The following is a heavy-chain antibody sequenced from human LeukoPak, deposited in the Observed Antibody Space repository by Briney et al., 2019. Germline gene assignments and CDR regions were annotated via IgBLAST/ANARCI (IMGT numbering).Heavy chain of an antibody. CDR1: GFTFSSYG. V-gene: IGHV3-30*18. Sequence: GGSLRLSCAASGFTFSSYGMHWVRQAPGKGLEWVAVISYDGSNKYYADSVKGRFTISRDNSNNTLYLQMNSLRAEDTAVYYCAKEEGLSSSWDYYYYGMDVWGQGTTVTVSS. D-gene: IGHD6-13*01. J-gene: IGHJ6*02. CDR3: AKEEGLSSSWDYYYYGMDV. CDR2: ISYDGSNK.